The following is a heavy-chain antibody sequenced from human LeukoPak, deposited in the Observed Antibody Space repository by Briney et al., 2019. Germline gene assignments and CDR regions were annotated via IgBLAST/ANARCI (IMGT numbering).Heavy chain of an antibody. D-gene: IGHD5-18*01. CDR2: ISGSGGST. Sequence: PGGSLRLSCAASGFTFSSYGMNWVRQAPGKGLEWVSGISGSGGSTYYADSVKGRFTISRDNSKNTLYLQMNSLRAEDTAVYYCAKDYAPRYTAMVTCFDYWGQGTLVTVSS. CDR1: GFTFSSYG. J-gene: IGHJ4*02. CDR3: AKDYAPRYTAMVTCFDY. V-gene: IGHV3-23*01.